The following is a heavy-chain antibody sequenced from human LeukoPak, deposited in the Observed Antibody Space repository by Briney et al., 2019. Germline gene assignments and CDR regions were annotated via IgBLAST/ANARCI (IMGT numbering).Heavy chain of an antibody. V-gene: IGHV3-33*01. J-gene: IGHJ5*02. D-gene: IGHD5-12*01. CDR1: GFTFSSYG. CDR3: ARDWLRFRLLNNWFDP. Sequence: PGRSLRLSCAASGFTFSSYGMHWVRQAPGKGLEWVAVIWYDGSNKYYADSVKGRFTISRDNSKNTLYLQMNSLRAEDTAVYYCARDWLRFRLLNNWFDPWGQGTLVTVSS. CDR2: IWYDGSNK.